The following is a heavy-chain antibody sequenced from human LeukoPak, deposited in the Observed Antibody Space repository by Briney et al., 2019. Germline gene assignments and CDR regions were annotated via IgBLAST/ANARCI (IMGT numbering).Heavy chain of an antibody. D-gene: IGHD6-19*01. V-gene: IGHV3-9*01. CDR2: ISWNSGYI. CDR1: GFTFDNYA. CDR3: AKVRGTYSSGYFFDY. J-gene: IGHJ4*02. Sequence: GRSLRLSCAASGFTFDNYAMHWVRQAPGKGLEWLSIISWNSGYIGYADSVKGRFTISRDNAKKSLDLQMNSLKAEDTAFYYCAKVRGTYSSGYFFDYWGQGTLVTVSS.